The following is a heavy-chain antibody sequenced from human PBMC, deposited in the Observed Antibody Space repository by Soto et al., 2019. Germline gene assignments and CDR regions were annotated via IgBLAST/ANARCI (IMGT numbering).Heavy chain of an antibody. CDR1: GGSISSGDYY. Sequence: QVQLQESGPGLVKPSQTLSLTCTVSGGSISSGDYYWSWIRQPPGKGLEWIGYIYYSGSTYYNPSLKSRVTTSXXTXKXXFSLKLRSVTAADTAVHYCARARGEYRSSRWWFDPWGQGTLVTVSS. V-gene: IGHV4-30-4*01. CDR2: IYYSGST. D-gene: IGHD6-6*01. J-gene: IGHJ5*02. CDR3: ARARGEYRSSRWWFDP.